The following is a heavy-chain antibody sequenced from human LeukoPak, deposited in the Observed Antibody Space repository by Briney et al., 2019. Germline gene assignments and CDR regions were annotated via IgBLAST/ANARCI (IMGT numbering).Heavy chain of an antibody. J-gene: IGHJ6*03. Sequence: ASVKVSCKASGYTFTGYYMHWVRQAPGQGLEWMGWINPNSGGTNYAQKFQGRVTMTTDTSISTAYMELSRLRSDDTAVYYCARDTTAPQFFGAYYYMDVWGEGTTVTVSS. CDR3: ARDTTAPQFFGAYYYMDV. V-gene: IGHV1-2*02. D-gene: IGHD3-3*01. CDR1: GYTFTGYY. CDR2: INPNSGGT.